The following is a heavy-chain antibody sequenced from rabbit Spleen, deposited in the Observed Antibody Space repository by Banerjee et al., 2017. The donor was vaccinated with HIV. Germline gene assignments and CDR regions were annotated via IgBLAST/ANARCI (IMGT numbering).Heavy chain of an antibody. D-gene: IGHD7-1*01. J-gene: IGHJ4*01. Sequence: QSLEESGGGLVQPEGSLTLTCTASGFSFSSSYYMCWVRQAPGKGLEWIACIAGSSSGFTYSATWAKGRFTISKTSSTTATLQMTSLTVADTATYFCARYNPGTTYYFNLWGPGTLVTVS. CDR2: IAGSSSGFT. CDR1: GFSFSSSYY. CDR3: ARYNPGTTYYFNL. V-gene: IGHV1S40*01.